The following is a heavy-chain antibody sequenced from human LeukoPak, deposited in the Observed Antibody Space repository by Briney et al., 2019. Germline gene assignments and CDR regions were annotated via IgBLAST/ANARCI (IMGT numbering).Heavy chain of an antibody. D-gene: IGHD4-11*01. V-gene: IGHV4-59*06. J-gene: IGHJ3*02. Sequence: PSETLSLTCTVSGGSISGYYWSWIRQHPGKGLEWIGYIYYSGSTYYNPSLKSRVTISVDTSKNQFSLKLSSVTAADTAVYYCARYTTVTTDAFDIWGQGTMVTVSS. CDR2: IYYSGST. CDR1: GGSISGYY. CDR3: ARYTTVTTDAFDI.